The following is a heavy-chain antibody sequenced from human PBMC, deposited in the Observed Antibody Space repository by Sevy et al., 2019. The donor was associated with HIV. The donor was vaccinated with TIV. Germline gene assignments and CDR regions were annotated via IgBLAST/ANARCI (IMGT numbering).Heavy chain of an antibody. D-gene: IGHD6-19*01. V-gene: IGHV3-72*01. CDR3: AAVAADRGYFNV. CDR1: GFTFNDLY. Sequence: GGSLRLSCAASGFTFNDLYMDWVRQAPGKGLEWIGRIRNKAKSYTTEYAASVQVRFTISRDDLKNSLYLQLSSLKTEDTAIYYCAAVAADRGYFNVWGRGTLVTVSS. CDR2: IRNKAKSYTT. J-gene: IGHJ2*01.